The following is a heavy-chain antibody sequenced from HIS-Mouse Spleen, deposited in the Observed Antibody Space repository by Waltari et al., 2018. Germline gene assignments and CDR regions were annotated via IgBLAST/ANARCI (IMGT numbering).Heavy chain of an antibody. CDR3: ARDQTGGAFDI. CDR2: IKQDGSEK. Sequence: EVQLVESGGGLVQPGGSLRLYCAASGFTFSSYWMRWVRQAPGKGLEWVANIKQDGSEKYYVDSVKGRFTISRDNAKNSLYLQMNSLRAEDTAVYYCARDQTGGAFDIWGQGTMVTVSS. CDR1: GFTFSSYW. D-gene: IGHD7-27*01. J-gene: IGHJ3*02. V-gene: IGHV3-7*01.